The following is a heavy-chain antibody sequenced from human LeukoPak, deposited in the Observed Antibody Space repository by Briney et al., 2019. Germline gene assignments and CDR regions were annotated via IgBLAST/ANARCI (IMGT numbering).Heavy chain of an antibody. CDR2: IYHSGST. CDR3: ARMIAAAGIDY. D-gene: IGHD6-13*01. V-gene: IGHV4-30-2*01. Sequence: PSQTLSLTCTDSGGSISSGGYYWSWIRQPPGKGLEWIGYIYHSGSTYYNPSLKSRVTISVDTSKNQFSLKLSSVTAADTAVYYCARMIAAAGIDYWGQGTLVTVSS. CDR1: GGSISSGGYY. J-gene: IGHJ4*02.